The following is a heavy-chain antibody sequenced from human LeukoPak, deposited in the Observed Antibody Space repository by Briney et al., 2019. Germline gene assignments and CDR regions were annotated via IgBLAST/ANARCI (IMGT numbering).Heavy chain of an antibody. CDR2: MSGSGGST. Sequence: GGPLPLSRSASGLPHNSYVVRGLGPAPGRGVEWVASMSGSGGSTYSADSVKRPFTISRDNYKNTMYLQMTSLRAEETALYYCAKDRSCTNDICHGDFDYWGQGTLVTVSS. J-gene: IGHJ4*02. CDR3: AKDRSCTNDICHGDFDY. V-gene: IGHV3-23*01. D-gene: IGHD2-8*01. CDR1: GLPHNSYV.